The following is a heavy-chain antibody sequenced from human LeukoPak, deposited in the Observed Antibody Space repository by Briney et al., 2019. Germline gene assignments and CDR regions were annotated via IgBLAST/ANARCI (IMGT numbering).Heavy chain of an antibody. D-gene: IGHD5-18*01. CDR3: GGDTAMDLIFDY. CDR2: ISGSGGST. Sequence: SGGSLRLSCAASGFTFSSYAMSWVRHAPGKGLEWVSAISGSGGSTYYADSVKGRFTISRDNSKNTLYLQTNSMRAEDTAVYYCGGDTAMDLIFDYWGQGTLVTVSS. J-gene: IGHJ4*02. V-gene: IGHV3-23*01. CDR1: GFTFSSYA.